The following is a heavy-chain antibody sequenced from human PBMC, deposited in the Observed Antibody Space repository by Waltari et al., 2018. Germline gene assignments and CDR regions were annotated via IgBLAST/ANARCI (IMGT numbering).Heavy chain of an antibody. D-gene: IGHD6-19*01. V-gene: IGHV4-39*07. CDR2: IYYRGST. CDR1: GGSISSSSYY. Sequence: QLQLQESGPGLVKPSETLSLTCTVSGGSISSSSYYWGWIRQPPGKGLEWIGSIYYRGSTYYNPSLKSRVTISVDTSKNQFSLKLSSVTAADTAVYYCAREMGYSSVDYWGQGTLVTVSS. CDR3: AREMGYSSVDY. J-gene: IGHJ4*02.